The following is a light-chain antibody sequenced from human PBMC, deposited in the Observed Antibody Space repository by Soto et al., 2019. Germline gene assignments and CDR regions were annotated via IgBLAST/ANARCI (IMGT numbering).Light chain of an antibody. Sequence: SYELTQPPSVSVAPGQTAMITCGGNNIGNKSVHWYHQRPGQAPVLVVYDDDDRPSGIPERFSGSNSGNTATLTISRVEAGDEADYYCQVWNSSSDTWVFGGGTKLTVL. CDR2: DDD. CDR1: NIGNKS. J-gene: IGLJ3*02. V-gene: IGLV3-21*02. CDR3: QVWNSSSDTWV.